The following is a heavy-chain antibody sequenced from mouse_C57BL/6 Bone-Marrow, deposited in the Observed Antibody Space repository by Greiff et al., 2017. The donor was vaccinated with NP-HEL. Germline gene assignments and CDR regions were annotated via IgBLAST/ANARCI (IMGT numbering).Heavy chain of an antibody. V-gene: IGHV3-6*01. CDR1: GYSITSGYY. Sequence: EVKLLESGPGLVKPSQSLSLTCSVTGYSITSGYYWNWIRQFPGNKLEWMGYISYDGSNNYNPSLKNRISITRDTSKNQFFLKLNSVTTEDTATYYCARFPITTVVGGYFDYWGQGTTLTVSS. CDR2: ISYDGSN. D-gene: IGHD1-1*01. J-gene: IGHJ2*01. CDR3: ARFPITTVVGGYFDY.